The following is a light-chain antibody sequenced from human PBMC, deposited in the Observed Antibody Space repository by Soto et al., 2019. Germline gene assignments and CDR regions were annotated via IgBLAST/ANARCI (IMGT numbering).Light chain of an antibody. CDR1: SGDVGGYNY. Sequence: QSVLTQPPSASGSPGQSVTISCTGTSGDVGGYNYVSWYQQHPGKAPKLMIYEVTQRPSGVPDRFSGSKSGNTASLTVSGFQAEDEADYYCSSYAGSNNLLFGGGTKLTVL. V-gene: IGLV2-8*01. J-gene: IGLJ3*02. CDR3: SSYAGSNNLL. CDR2: EVT.